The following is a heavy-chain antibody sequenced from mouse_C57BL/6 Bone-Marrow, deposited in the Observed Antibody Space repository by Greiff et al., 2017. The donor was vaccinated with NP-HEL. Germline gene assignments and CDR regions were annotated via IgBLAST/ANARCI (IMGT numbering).Heavy chain of an antibody. J-gene: IGHJ3*01. CDR3: ARGVGCAY. V-gene: IGHV1-42*01. CDR1: GYSFTGYY. D-gene: IGHD1-1*01. Sequence: VQLQQSGPELVKPGASVKISCKASGYSFTGYYMNWVKQSPEKSLEWIGEINPSTGGTTYNQKFKAKATLTVDKSSSTAYMQLKSLTSEDSAVYYCARGVGCAYWGQGTLVTVSA. CDR2: INPSTGGT.